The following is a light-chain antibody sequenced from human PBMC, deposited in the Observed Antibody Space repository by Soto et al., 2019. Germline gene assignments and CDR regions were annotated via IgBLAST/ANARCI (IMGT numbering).Light chain of an antibody. CDR2: DAS. CDR1: QSISSW. Sequence: DIQMTQSPSTLSASVGDRVTITCRASQSISSWLAWYQQKPGKAPKLLIYDASSLESGVPSRFSGSGSGTEFTLTIRSLQPDDFATYYCQQSYSNILSFGGGTRVEL. V-gene: IGKV1-5*01. CDR3: QQSYSNILS. J-gene: IGKJ4*01.